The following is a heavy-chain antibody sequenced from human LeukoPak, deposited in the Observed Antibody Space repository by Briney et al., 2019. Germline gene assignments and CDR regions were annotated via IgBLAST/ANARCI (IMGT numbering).Heavy chain of an antibody. CDR1: GGSISSSSYY. D-gene: IGHD5-12*01. CDR3: ARGYSGYKTRFDP. CDR2: IYYSGST. V-gene: IGHV4-39*01. Sequence: SETLSLTCTVSGGSISSSSYYWGWIRQPPGKGLEWIGSIYYSGSTYYNPSLKSRVTISVDTSKNQFSLKLSSVTAADTAVYYCARGYSGYKTRFDPWGQGTLVTVSS. J-gene: IGHJ5*02.